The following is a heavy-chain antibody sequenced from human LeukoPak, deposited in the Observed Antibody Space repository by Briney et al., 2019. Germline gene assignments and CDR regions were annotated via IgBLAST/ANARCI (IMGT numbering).Heavy chain of an antibody. CDR1: GGSVTIGSYY. Sequence: SETLSLTCTVSGGSVTIGSYYWGWIRQPPGNGLEWIGNMFYSGNTYYNPSLKSRVTMSVDTSKNQFSLKLSSVTAADTAVYYCARMATSGPVFYYYYYMDVWGKGATVTVS. J-gene: IGHJ6*03. V-gene: IGHV4-39*01. D-gene: IGHD5-24*01. CDR3: ARMATSGPVFYYYYYMDV. CDR2: MFYSGNT.